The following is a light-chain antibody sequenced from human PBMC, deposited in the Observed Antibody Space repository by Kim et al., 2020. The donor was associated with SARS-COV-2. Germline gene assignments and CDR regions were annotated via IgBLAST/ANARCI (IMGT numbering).Light chain of an antibody. CDR1: RIRTYY. CDR2: GKN. CDR3: NTRDGNDNVV. Sequence: TVRITCIGGRIRTYYATCDQQKTDQAAVVVICGKNKRASEIPERLSSSSSGKTASLSITETKAGDETDYYCNTRDGNDNVVFGGGTQLTVL. V-gene: IGLV3-19*01. J-gene: IGLJ2*01.